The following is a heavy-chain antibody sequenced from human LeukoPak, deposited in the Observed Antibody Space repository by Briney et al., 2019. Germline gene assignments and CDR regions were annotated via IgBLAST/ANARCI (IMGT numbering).Heavy chain of an antibody. Sequence: GGSLRLSCAVSGFTFSSYSMNWVRQTPGKGLVWVSRIYTDGITTTYADSVKGRFTISRDNAKNTLYLQMNSLRAEDTAVYYCAKVGHYYDSSGYLYYFDYWGQGTLVTVSS. CDR3: AKVGHYYDSSGYLYYFDY. V-gene: IGHV3-74*01. CDR2: IYTDGITT. CDR1: GFTFSSYS. J-gene: IGHJ4*02. D-gene: IGHD3-22*01.